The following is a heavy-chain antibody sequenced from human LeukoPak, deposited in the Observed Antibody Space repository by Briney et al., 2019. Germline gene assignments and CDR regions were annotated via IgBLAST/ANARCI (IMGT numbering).Heavy chain of an antibody. CDR3: ARVDSSGHYYLDY. CDR2: IYYGGST. CDR1: GVSISSYY. J-gene: IGHJ4*02. V-gene: IGHV4-59*01. Sequence: SETLSLTCTVSGVSISSYYWSWVRQPPGKGLEWIGYIYYGGSTNYNPSLESRVTISVDASKNQFSLKLSSVTAADTAVHYCARVDSSGHYYLDYWGQGTLVTVSS. D-gene: IGHD3-22*01.